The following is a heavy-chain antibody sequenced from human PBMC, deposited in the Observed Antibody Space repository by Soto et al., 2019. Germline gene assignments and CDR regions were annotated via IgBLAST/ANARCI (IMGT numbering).Heavy chain of an antibody. Sequence: SVKVSCKASGGTFSSYAISWVRQAPGQGLEWMGGIIPIFGTANYAQKFQGRVTITADESTSTAYMELSSLRSEDTAVYYCARDMGNTDIVVVPAASSGDYYYGMDVWGQGTTVTVSS. CDR1: GGTFSSYA. CDR2: IIPIFGTA. J-gene: IGHJ6*02. D-gene: IGHD2-2*01. V-gene: IGHV1-69*13. CDR3: ARDMGNTDIVVVPAASSGDYYYGMDV.